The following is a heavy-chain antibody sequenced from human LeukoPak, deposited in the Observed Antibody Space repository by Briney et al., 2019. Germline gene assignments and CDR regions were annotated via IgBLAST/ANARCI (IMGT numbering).Heavy chain of an antibody. V-gene: IGHV3-21*01. D-gene: IGHD6-13*01. CDR1: VFTFSSYS. CDR3: ARDGRAAGKPCWFDP. J-gene: IGHJ5*02. Sequence: GGSLRLSCAASVFTFSSYSMNWVRQAPGKGLEWVSSISSSSSYIYYADSVKGRFTISRDNAKNSLYLQMNSLRAEDTAVYYCARDGRAAGKPCWFDPWGQGTLVTVSS. CDR2: ISSSSSYI.